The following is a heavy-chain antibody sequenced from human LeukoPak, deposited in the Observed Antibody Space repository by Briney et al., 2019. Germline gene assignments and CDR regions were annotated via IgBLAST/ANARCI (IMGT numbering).Heavy chain of an antibody. CDR2: IYYSGAT. J-gene: IGHJ5*02. V-gene: IGHV4-59*08. CDR1: GASISGPS. CDR3: ARRPVEVSAIREYNWLDP. Sequence: PSETLSLTCTVSGASISGPSWNWLRQPPGKGLKWIGRIYYSGATNYNPSLKGRVTMSIDTSKNQFSLKLSSVTAADAAVYYCARRPVEVSAIREYNWLDPWGQGTLVTVSS. D-gene: IGHD5-24*01.